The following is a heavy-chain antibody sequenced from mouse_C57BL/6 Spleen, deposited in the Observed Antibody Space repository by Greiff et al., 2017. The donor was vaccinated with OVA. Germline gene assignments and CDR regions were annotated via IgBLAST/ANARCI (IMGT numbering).Heavy chain of an antibody. CDR2: ISYDGSN. J-gene: IGHJ2*01. CDR1: GYSLTSGYY. Sequence: EVHLVESGPGLVKPSQSLSLTCSVTGYSLTSGYYWNWIRQFPGNKLEWKGYISYDGSNKYNPSLKNRISITRDTSKNQFFLKLNSVTTEDTATYYCASDFLDYWGQGTTLTVSS. CDR3: ASDFLDY. V-gene: IGHV3-6*01.